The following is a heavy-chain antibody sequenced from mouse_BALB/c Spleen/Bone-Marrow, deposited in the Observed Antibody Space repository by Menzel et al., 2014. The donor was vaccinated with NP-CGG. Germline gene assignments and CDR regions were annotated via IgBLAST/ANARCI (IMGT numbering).Heavy chain of an antibody. J-gene: IGHJ4*01. V-gene: IGHV5-9-4*01. CDR2: ISSGGSYT. CDR1: GFTFSSYA. D-gene: IGHD2-14*01. Sequence: EVHLVESGGGSVKPGGSLKLSCAASGFTFSSYAMSWVRQSPEKRLEWVAEISSGGSYTYYPDTVTGRFTISRDNAKNTLYLEMSSLRSEDTAMYYCARAYRYDGGYYYAMDYWGQGTSVTVS. CDR3: ARAYRYDGGYYYAMDY.